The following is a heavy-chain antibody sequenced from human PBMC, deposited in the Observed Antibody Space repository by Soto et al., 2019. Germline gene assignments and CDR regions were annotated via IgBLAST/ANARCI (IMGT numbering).Heavy chain of an antibody. CDR3: ARKAWVRFDY. Sequence: SESLSLTCAVSGDSISSSVWWTWVRQPPGKGLEWIGEVFHTGNTNYNPSLKSRVTMSVDKSTNEFSLKVTSVTAADTAIYYCARKAWVRFDYWGQGALVTVSS. J-gene: IGHJ4*02. D-gene: IGHD7-27*01. CDR1: GDSISSSVW. V-gene: IGHV4-4*02. CDR2: VFHTGNT.